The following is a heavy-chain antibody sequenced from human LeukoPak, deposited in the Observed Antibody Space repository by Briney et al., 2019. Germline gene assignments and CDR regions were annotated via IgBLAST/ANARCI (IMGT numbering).Heavy chain of an antibody. CDR2: IYSGGST. J-gene: IGHJ6*02. CDR3: AREGYGEWYGMDV. Sequence: GGSLRLSCVASGFGVSSNYTTWVRQAPGKGLEWVSLIYSGGSTDYADSVKGRFTISRHNSENTVYLQMTTLRPEDTAVYYCAREGYGEWYGMDVWGQGTTVTVS. D-gene: IGHD4-17*01. CDR1: GFGVSSNY. V-gene: IGHV3-53*04.